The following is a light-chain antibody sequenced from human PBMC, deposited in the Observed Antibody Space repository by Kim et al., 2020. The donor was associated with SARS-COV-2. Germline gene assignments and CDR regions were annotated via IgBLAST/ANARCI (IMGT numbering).Light chain of an antibody. CDR1: QSVSHN. V-gene: IGKV3-15*01. CDR3: QQYNDCPSLT. Sequence: EIVMTQSPATLSVSPGERATLSCRASQSVSHNLAWYQQKPGQAPRLLIHGASTRATGILGRFSGSGSGTEFTLTISNLQSEDFAVYYCQQYNDCPSLTVGGGTKVDIK. CDR2: GAS. J-gene: IGKJ4*01.